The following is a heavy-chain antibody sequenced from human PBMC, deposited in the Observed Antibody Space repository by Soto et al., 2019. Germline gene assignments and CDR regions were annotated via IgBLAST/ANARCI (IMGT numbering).Heavy chain of an antibody. V-gene: IGHV3-23*01. CDR3: AKLPVAGIPVSRLFDY. D-gene: IGHD6-19*01. Sequence: GGSLRLSCAASGFTFSSYATSWVRQAPGKGLEWVSAISGSGGSTYYADSVKGRFTISRDNSKNTLYLQMNSLRAEDTAVYYCAKLPVAGIPVSRLFDYWGQGTLVTVSS. CDR1: GFTFSSYA. CDR2: ISGSGGST. J-gene: IGHJ4*02.